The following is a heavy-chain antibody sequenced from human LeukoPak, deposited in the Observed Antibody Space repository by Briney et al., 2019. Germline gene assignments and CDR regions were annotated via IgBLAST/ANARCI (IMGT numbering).Heavy chain of an antibody. J-gene: IGHJ4*02. D-gene: IGHD2-21*02. CDR1: GYTFTGYY. Sequence: GASVKVSCRASGYTFTGYYMHWVRQAPGQGLEGMGWINPNSGGTNYAQKFQGRVTMTRDTSISPAYMDLSRLRSDDTADYSCARDLRRSSVLVPAVGYWGQGTLVTVSS. V-gene: IGHV1-2*02. CDR3: ARDLRRSSVLVPAVGY. CDR2: INPNSGGT.